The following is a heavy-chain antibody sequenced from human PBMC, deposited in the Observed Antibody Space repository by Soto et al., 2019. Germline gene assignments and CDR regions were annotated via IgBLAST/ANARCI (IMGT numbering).Heavy chain of an antibody. CDR2: IYYSGST. Sequence: QVQLQESGPGLVKPSETLSLTCTVSGGSISSYYWSWIRQPPGKGLEWIGYIYYSGSTNYNPSLKRRVTVSVVTSKNQCSRKLSSVTAADTAVYYCARDRSDYYYYYGMDVWGQGTTVTVSS. J-gene: IGHJ6*02. CDR1: GGSISSYY. CDR3: ARDRSDYYYYYGMDV. V-gene: IGHV4-59*01.